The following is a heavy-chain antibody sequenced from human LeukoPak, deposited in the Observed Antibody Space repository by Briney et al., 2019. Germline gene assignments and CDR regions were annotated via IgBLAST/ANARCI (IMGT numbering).Heavy chain of an antibody. CDR3: GKDRANFHYGMDV. Sequence: PGGSLRLSCSASGFTFSGYGMHWVRQAPGKGLEHVSAISSNGGSTYYADSVKGRLTISRDNSKNTLFLQMTSLRAEDTAVYYCGKDRANFHYGMDVWGQGTTVTVSS. D-gene: IGHD1-7*01. V-gene: IGHV3-64D*09. CDR1: GFTFSGYG. CDR2: ISSNGGST. J-gene: IGHJ6*02.